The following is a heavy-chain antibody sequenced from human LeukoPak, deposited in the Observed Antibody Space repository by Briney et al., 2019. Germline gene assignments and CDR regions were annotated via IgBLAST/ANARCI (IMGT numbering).Heavy chain of an antibody. D-gene: IGHD1-26*01. V-gene: IGHV4-59*12. CDR2: IYYSGST. Sequence: SETLSLTCTVSGGSISSYYWSWIRQPPGKGLEWIGYIYYSGSTNYNPSLKSRVTISVDTSKNQFSLKLSSVTAADTAVYYCARDRKQRELEGAFDIWGQGTMVTVSS. CDR3: ARDRKQRELEGAFDI. J-gene: IGHJ3*02. CDR1: GGSISSYY.